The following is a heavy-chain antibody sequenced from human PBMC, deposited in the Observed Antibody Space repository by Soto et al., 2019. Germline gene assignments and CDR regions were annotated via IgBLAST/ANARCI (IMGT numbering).Heavy chain of an antibody. D-gene: IGHD5-18*01. CDR2: IYYSGST. J-gene: IGHJ4*02. CDR3: ARVADEKYTYGTLDY. Sequence: SETLSLTCTVSGGSISSPNFYWSWIRQPPGKGLEWIGYIYYSGSTYYNPSLKSRATISLDTSRNQFSLKLTSVTAADTAMYYCARVADEKYTYGTLDYWGRGTLVTVSS. V-gene: IGHV4-30-4*01. CDR1: GGSISSPNFY.